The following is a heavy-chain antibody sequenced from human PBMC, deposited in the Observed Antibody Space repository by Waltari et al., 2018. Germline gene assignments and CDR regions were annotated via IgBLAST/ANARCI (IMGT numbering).Heavy chain of an antibody. D-gene: IGHD3-10*01. J-gene: IGHJ3*02. V-gene: IGHV4-61*02. CDR2: IYTRGST. CDR3: ARDHFGTGDAFDI. Sequence: QVQLQESGPGLVKPSQTLSLTCTVSGGSISSGSYYWSWIRQPAGKGLEWIGRIYTRGSTNYNPSLKSRVTISVDTSKNQFSLKLSSVTAADTAVYYCARDHFGTGDAFDIWGQGTMVTVSS. CDR1: GGSISSGSYY.